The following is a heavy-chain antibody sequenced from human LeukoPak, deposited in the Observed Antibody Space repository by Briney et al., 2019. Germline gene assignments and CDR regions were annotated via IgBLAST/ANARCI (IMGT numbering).Heavy chain of an antibody. J-gene: IGHJ4*02. Sequence: SETLSLTCTVSGGSISSYYWSWIRQPPGKGLEWIGYIYYGGSTNYNPSLKSRVTISVDTSKNQFSLKLSSVTAADTAVYYCARAAGGSGSYYRGLFDYWGQGTLVTVFS. CDR1: GGSISSYY. CDR2: IYYGGST. D-gene: IGHD3-10*01. V-gene: IGHV4-59*01. CDR3: ARAAGGSGSYYRGLFDY.